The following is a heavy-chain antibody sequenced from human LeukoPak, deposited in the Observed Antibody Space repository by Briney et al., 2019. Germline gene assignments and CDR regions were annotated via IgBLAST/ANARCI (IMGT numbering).Heavy chain of an antibody. CDR3: ARDGVVVVAANRKLGWFDP. J-gene: IGHJ5*02. V-gene: IGHV4-61*02. Sequence: SETLSLTCTVYGGSISSGSYYWSWIRQPAGKGLEWIGRIYTSGSTNYNSSLKSRITISVDTSKNQFSLKLSSVTAADTAVYYCARDGVVVVAANRKLGWFDPWGQGTLVTVSS. CDR2: IYTSGST. CDR1: GGSISSGSYY. D-gene: IGHD2-15*01.